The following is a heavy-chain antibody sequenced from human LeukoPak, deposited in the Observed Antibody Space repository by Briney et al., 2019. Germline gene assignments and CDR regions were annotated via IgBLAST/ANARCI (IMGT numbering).Heavy chain of an antibody. Sequence: ASVKVSCKVSGYTLTELSMHWVRQAPGKGLEWMGDFDPEDGETIYAQKFQGRVTMTEDTSTDTAYMELSSLRSEDTAVYYCSKGDYYDSRGYYYGVHAFDIWGQGTMVTVSS. CDR1: GYTLTELS. D-gene: IGHD3-22*01. J-gene: IGHJ3*02. CDR3: SKGDYYDSRGYYYGVHAFDI. V-gene: IGHV1-24*01. CDR2: FDPEDGET.